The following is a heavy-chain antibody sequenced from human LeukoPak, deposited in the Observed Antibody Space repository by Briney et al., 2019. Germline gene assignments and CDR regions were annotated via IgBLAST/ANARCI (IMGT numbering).Heavy chain of an antibody. V-gene: IGHV3-23*01. CDR3: AKGHYYGSGSLDY. Sequence: GGSLRLSCAASGFTFSSFAMSWVRQAPGKGLEWVSTISGRGTDTYYADSVRGRFTISRDNSKNTLYLQMNSLRAEDTAVYYCAKGHYYGSGSLDYWGQGTLVTVSS. J-gene: IGHJ4*02. CDR2: ISGRGTDT. D-gene: IGHD3-10*01. CDR1: GFTFSSFA.